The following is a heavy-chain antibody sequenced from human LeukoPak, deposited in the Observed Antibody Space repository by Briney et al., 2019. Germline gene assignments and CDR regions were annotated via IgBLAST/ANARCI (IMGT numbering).Heavy chain of an antibody. CDR3: ARRGIYYYDSSGYYCDAFDI. V-gene: IGHV1-2*02. J-gene: IGHJ3*02. Sequence: ASVKASCKASGYTFTGYYMHWVRQAPGHGLEWMGWINPNSGGTNYAQKFQGRVTMTRDTSISTAYMELSRLRSDDTAVYYCARRGIYYYDSSGYYCDAFDIWGQGTMVTVSS. D-gene: IGHD3-22*01. CDR1: GYTFTGYY. CDR2: INPNSGGT.